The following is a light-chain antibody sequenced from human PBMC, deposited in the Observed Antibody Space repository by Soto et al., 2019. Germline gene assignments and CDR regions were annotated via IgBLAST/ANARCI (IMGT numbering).Light chain of an antibody. V-gene: IGKV3-15*01. CDR2: GAS. CDR3: QQYTNWPRT. J-gene: IGKJ2*01. CDR1: QSVNTN. Sequence: EIVMTQSPATLSVSPGERATLSCRASQSVNTNLAWYQQNPGQAPRLLIYGASTRAAGIPARFSGNGSGTEFTLTISSLQSEDFAVYYCQQYTNWPRTFGQGTKLEIK.